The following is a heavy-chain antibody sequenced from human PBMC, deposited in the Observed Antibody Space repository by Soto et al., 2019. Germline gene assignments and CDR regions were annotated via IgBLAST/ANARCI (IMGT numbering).Heavy chain of an antibody. J-gene: IGHJ5*02. CDR2: INAGNGNT. V-gene: IGHV1-3*01. CDR3: ARQGATTQKSWFDP. CDR1: GYTFTSYA. D-gene: IGHD1-26*01. Sequence: QVQLVQSGAEVKKPGASVKVSCKASGYTFTSYAMHWVRQAPGQRLEWMGWINAGNGNTKYSRKFQGRVTITRDTSASTAYMELSSLRSEDTAVYYCARQGATTQKSWFDPWGQGTLVTVSS.